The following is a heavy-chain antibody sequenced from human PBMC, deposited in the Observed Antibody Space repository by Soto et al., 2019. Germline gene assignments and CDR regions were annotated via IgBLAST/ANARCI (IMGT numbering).Heavy chain of an antibody. CDR3: ARRRIYNGYDS. V-gene: IGHV2-5*02. CDR2: IYWDDDQ. Sequence: QITLKESGPTQVNPTQTLTLTCTFSGFSLTTSGVGVGWIRQPPGKALEWLAVIYWDDDQRYSPSLKNRLTITKDTSKNQVVLAMTDMDPVDTGTYFCARRRIYNGYDSWGQGTRVTVSS. J-gene: IGHJ1*01. CDR1: GFSLTTSGVG. D-gene: IGHD5-12*01.